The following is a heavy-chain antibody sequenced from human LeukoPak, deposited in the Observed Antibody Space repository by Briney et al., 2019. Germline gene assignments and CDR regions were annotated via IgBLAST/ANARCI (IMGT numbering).Heavy chain of an antibody. CDR2: INPSGGST. Sequence: ASVKVSCKASGYTFTSYYMHWVRQAPGQGLEWMGIINPSGGSTSYAQKFQGRVTMTRDTSTSTVYMELSSLRSEDTAVYYCARDPRLYYGSGSHYYYYYMDVWGKGTTVTVSS. J-gene: IGHJ6*03. CDR1: GYTFTSYY. D-gene: IGHD3-10*01. V-gene: IGHV1-46*01. CDR3: ARDPRLYYGSGSHYYYYYMDV.